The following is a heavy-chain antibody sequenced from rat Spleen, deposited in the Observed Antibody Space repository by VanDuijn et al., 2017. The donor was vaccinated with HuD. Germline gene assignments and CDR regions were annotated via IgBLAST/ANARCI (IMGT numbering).Heavy chain of an antibody. Sequence: EVQLVESGGGLVQPGRSLKLSCAASGFTFSDYNMAWVRQAPKKGLEWVATITSGGSNTYYPDSVKGRFTISRDNAKSTLYLQMDSLRSEDTATYYCAKESYGGYSLYWYFDFWGPGTMVTVSS. V-gene: IGHV5-7*01. D-gene: IGHD1-11*01. J-gene: IGHJ1*01. CDR1: GFTFSDYN. CDR3: AKESYGGYSLYWYFDF. CDR2: ITSGGSNT.